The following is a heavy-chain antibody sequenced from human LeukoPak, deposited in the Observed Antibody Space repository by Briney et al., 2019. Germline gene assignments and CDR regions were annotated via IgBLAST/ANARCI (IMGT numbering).Heavy chain of an antibody. V-gene: IGHV4-31*03. Sequence: SETLSLTCTVSGDSISSGGYYWRWIRQYPGKGLEWIGYIYYSGSTYYNPSLKSRVTISVDTSKNQFSLKLSSVTAADTAVYYCARDRNYYGMDVWGQGTTVTVSS. CDR1: GDSISSGGYY. CDR2: IYYSGST. CDR3: ARDRNYYGMDV. J-gene: IGHJ6*02.